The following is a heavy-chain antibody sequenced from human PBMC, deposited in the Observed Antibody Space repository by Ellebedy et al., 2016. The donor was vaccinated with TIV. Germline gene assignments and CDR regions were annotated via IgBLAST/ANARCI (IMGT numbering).Heavy chain of an antibody. CDR1: GFNFSYFS. CDR3: ARGLWQWPGTTHLY. CDR2: VSSHSSTT. D-gene: IGHD6-19*01. Sequence: GGSLRLSXVASGFNFSYFSMNWVRQAPGKGLEWVSYVSSHSSTTFYADSVKGRFTISRDNSKTTLYLQMNSLRAEDTAIYYCARGLWQWPGTTHLYWGQGALVTVSS. V-gene: IGHV3-48*04. J-gene: IGHJ4*02.